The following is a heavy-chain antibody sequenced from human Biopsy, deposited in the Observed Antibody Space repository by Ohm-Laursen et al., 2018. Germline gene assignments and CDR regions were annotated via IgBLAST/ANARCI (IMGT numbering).Heavy chain of an antibody. J-gene: IGHJ4*02. CDR3: AADINVWNVNY. D-gene: IGHD1-1*01. Sequence: VKVSCKISGYSLTELSMHWVRQAPGQGLEWMGGFAPENGRIVYSQKFQGRVTMTEDTSTSTAYMEVWRLRSDDTAVYYCAADINVWNVNYWGQGTQVIVSS. V-gene: IGHV1-24*01. CDR1: GYSLTELS. CDR2: FAPENGRI.